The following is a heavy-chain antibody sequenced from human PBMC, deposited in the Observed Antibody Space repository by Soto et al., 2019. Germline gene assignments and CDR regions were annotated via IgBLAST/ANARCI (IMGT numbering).Heavy chain of an antibody. D-gene: IGHD3-22*01. V-gene: IGHV4-30-2*01. CDR3: ARGVYDSSGYYYFDY. Sequence: SETLSLTCAVSGGSISSGGYSWSWIRQPPGKGLEWIGYIYHSGSTYYNPSLKSRVTISVDRSKNQFSLKLSSVTAADTAVYYCARGVYDSSGYYYFDYWGRGTLVTVSS. CDR1: GGSISSGGYS. J-gene: IGHJ4*02. CDR2: IYHSGST.